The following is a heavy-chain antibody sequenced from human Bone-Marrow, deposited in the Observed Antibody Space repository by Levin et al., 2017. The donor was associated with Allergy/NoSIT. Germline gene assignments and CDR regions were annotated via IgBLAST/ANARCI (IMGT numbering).Heavy chain of an antibody. CDR3: ARHNGSSWYAEKDSFDI. CDR1: GYSFPTYW. J-gene: IGHJ3*02. CDR2: IFPGDSDI. Sequence: GESLKISCKASGYSFPTYWIGWVRQMPGKGLEWMGIIFPGDSDIRYSPSVEGQVTFSVDKSLNTAYLHWSSLRVADTAMYYCARHNGSSWYAEKDSFDIWGQGTMVNVSS. V-gene: IGHV5-51*01. D-gene: IGHD6-13*01.